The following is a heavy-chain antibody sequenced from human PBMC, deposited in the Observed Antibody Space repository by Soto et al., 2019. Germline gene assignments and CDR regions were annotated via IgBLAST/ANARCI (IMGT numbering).Heavy chain of an antibody. Sequence: SETLSLTCTVSGGSVSSGSYYWSWIRQPPGKGLEWIGYIYYSGSTNYNPSLKSRVTISVDTSKNQFSLKLSSVTAADTAVYYCARGSDVLRYFDWLLGSTDFDYWGQGTLVTVSS. CDR2: IYYSGST. J-gene: IGHJ4*02. D-gene: IGHD3-9*01. CDR3: ARGSDVLRYFDWLLGSTDFDY. CDR1: GGSVSSGSYY. V-gene: IGHV4-61*01.